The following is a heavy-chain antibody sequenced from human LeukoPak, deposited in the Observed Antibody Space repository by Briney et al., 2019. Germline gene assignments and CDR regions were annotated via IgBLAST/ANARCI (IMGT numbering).Heavy chain of an antibody. CDR3: ARLNGNFQNFYDY. CDR1: GGSISSYY. V-gene: IGHV4-34*01. Sequence: PSETLSLTCTVSGGSISSYYWSWIRQPPGKGLEWIGDINHNGGTNYNPSLKSRVTISVDTSKNQFSLKLTSVTAADTALYYCARLNGNFQNFYDYWGQGTLVTVSS. J-gene: IGHJ4*02. D-gene: IGHD1-7*01. CDR2: INHNGGT.